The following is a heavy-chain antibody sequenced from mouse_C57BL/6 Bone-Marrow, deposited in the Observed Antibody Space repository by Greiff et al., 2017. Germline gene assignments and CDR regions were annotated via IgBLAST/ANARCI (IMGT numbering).Heavy chain of an antibody. CDR2: IAPNSGGT. J-gene: IGHJ2*01. D-gene: IGHD2-1*01. CDR1: GYTFTSYW. CDR3: ASNYAYFDD. Sequence: QVQLQQPGAELVKPGASVKLSCKASGYTFTSYWMHWVKQRPGRGLEWIGRIAPNSGGTKYNEKFKSKATLTVDKPSSTAYMQLSILTSEYSAVYYCASNYAYFDDWGQGTTLTGSS. V-gene: IGHV1-72*01.